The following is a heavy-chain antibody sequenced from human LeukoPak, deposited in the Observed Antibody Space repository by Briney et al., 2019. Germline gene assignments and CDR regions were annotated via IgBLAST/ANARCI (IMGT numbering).Heavy chain of an antibody. Sequence: ASVKVSCKASGYTFTSYDINWVRQATGQGLEWMGWMNPNSGNTGYAQKFQGRVTITRNTSISTAYMELSSLRSEDTAVYYCARSTHTYYDFWSARGHFDFDYWGQGTLVTVSS. CDR1: GYTFTSYD. V-gene: IGHV1-8*03. CDR2: MNPNSGNT. J-gene: IGHJ4*02. CDR3: ARSTHTYYDFWSARGHFDFDY. D-gene: IGHD3-3*01.